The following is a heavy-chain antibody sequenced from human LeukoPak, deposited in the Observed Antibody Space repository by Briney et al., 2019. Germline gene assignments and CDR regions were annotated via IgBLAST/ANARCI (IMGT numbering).Heavy chain of an antibody. CDR2: ISCDGSYK. CDR3: AKDRYSGLNTIDY. D-gene: IGHD6-13*01. Sequence: PGGSLRLSCAASEFTFSTYGMHWVRQAPGKGLEWVAVISCDGSYKFYADSVKGRFTISRDNSKSTLYLQMNSLRAEDTAVYYCAKDRYSGLNTIDYWGQGTLVTVSS. V-gene: IGHV3-30*18. J-gene: IGHJ4*02. CDR1: EFTFSTYG.